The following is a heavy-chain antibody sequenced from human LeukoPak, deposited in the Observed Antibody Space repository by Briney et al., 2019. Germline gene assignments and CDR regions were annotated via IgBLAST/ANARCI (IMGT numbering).Heavy chain of an antibody. V-gene: IGHV3-21*04. Sequence: GGSLRLSCAASGFTFSSYSMNWVRQAPGKGLEWVSSISSSSSYIYYADSVKGRFTISRDNAKNSLYLQMNSLRTEDTALYYCADGWGMASFDYWGQGTLVTVSS. CDR2: ISSSSSYI. CDR1: GFTFSSYS. CDR3: ADGWGMASFDY. J-gene: IGHJ4*02. D-gene: IGHD3-10*01.